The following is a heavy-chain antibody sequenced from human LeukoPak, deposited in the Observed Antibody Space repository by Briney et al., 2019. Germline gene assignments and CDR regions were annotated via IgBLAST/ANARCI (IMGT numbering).Heavy chain of an antibody. CDR3: ARRNDGYKRFVSPGLGYAFDI. J-gene: IGHJ3*02. D-gene: IGHD5-24*01. CDR2: INHSGST. V-gene: IGHV4-34*01. CDR1: GGSFSGYY. Sequence: SETLSLTCAVYGGSFSGYYWSWIRQPPGKGLEWIGEINHSGSTNYNPSLKSRVTISVDTSKNQFSLKLSSVTAADTAVYYCARRNDGYKRFVSPGLGYAFDIWGQGTMVTVSS.